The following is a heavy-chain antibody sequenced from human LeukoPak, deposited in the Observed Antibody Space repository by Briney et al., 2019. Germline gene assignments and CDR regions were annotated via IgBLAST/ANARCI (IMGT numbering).Heavy chain of an antibody. D-gene: IGHD1-26*01. CDR3: ARDRWELPYYFDY. J-gene: IGHJ4*02. CDR1: GYTFTSNY. Sequence: ASVKVSCKASGYTFTSNYIHWVRQAPGQGLEWMGMIYPRDGSTSYAQKFQGRITMTRDASTSTVYMELRSLRSEDTAVYYCARDRWELPYYFDYWGQGTLVTVSS. CDR2: IYPRDGST. V-gene: IGHV1-46*01.